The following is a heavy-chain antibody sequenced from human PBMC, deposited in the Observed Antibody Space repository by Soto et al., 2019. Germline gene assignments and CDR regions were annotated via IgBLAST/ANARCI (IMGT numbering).Heavy chain of an antibody. CDR3: AKASVEGSGSYSSRHNWFDP. Sequence: PGGSLRLSCAASGFTFSSYAMSWVRQAPGKGLEWVSAISGSGGSTYYADSVKGRFTISRDNSKNTPYLQMNSLRAEDTAVYYCAKASVEGSGSYSSRHNWFDPWGQGTLVTVSS. V-gene: IGHV3-23*01. CDR1: GFTFSSYA. D-gene: IGHD3-10*01. CDR2: ISGSGGST. J-gene: IGHJ5*02.